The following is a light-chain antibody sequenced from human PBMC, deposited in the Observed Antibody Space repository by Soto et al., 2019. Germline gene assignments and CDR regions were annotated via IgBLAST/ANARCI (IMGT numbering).Light chain of an antibody. CDR1: QSIGSW. CDR2: KAS. CDR3: QQYNSYPLT. V-gene: IGKV1-5*03. J-gene: IGKJ4*01. Sequence: DIQMTQSPSTLSASVGDRATITCRASQSIGSWLAWYQQKPGQAPNLLIYKASNLESGVPSRFSGSGSGTEFTLTISSLQPDDFATYYCQQYNSYPLTFGGGNKVEIK.